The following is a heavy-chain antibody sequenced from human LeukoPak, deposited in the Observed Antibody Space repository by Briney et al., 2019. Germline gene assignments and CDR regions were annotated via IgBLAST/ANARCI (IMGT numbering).Heavy chain of an antibody. CDR2: ISRSSSTK. CDR3: ARGYLADYSGSWIDETIFDQ. J-gene: IGHJ4*02. V-gene: IGHV3-48*01. CDR1: GFSFTSYS. D-gene: IGHD6-13*01. Sequence: GGSLRLSCAASGFSFTSYSMNWVRQAPGKGLEWVAFISRSSSTKYFADSVKGRFSISRDTAKNTLYLQMNSLRAEDTAVYFCARGYLADYSGSWIDETIFDQWGQGTLVTVSS.